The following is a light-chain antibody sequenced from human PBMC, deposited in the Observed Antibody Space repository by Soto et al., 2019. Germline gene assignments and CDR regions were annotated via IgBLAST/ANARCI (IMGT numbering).Light chain of an antibody. CDR2: DAS. V-gene: IGKV1-5*01. CDR1: QSISSW. CDR3: QQYNSYS. Sequence: DIQTTQSPSTLSASVGDRVTITCRASQSISSWLAWYQQKPGKAPKLLIYDASSLESGVPSRFSGSGSGTEFTLTISSLQPDDFAPYYCQQYNSYSFGQGTKVEIK. J-gene: IGKJ1*01.